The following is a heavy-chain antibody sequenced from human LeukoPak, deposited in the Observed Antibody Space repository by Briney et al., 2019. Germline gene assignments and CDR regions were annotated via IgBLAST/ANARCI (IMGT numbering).Heavy chain of an antibody. J-gene: IGHJ4*02. CDR1: GGSISSSSYS. CDR3: ARHPKTYYYDSSGKEFDY. CDR2: IYYSGST. Sequence: SETLSLTCTVSGGSISSSSYSWGWIRQPPGKGLEWIGSIYYSGSTYYNPSLKSRVTISVDTSKNQFSLKLSSVTAADTAVYYCARHPKTYYYDSSGKEFDYWGQGTLVTVSS. V-gene: IGHV4-39*01. D-gene: IGHD3-22*01.